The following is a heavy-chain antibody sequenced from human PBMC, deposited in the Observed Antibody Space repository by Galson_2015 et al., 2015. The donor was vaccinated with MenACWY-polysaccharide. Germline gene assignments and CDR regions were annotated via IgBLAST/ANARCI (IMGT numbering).Heavy chain of an antibody. J-gene: IGHJ4*02. D-gene: IGHD6-13*01. V-gene: IGHV3-74*01. Sequence: LRLPCAASGFTFSSYWMHWGSRISSDGSSTSYADSVKGRFTISRDNAKNTLHLQMNSLRVEDTAVYYCARVQGGYSNDWHHPYYFDYWGQGTLVTVSS. CDR2: ISSDGSST. CDR1: GFTFSSYW. CDR3: ARVQGGYSNDWHHPYYFDY.